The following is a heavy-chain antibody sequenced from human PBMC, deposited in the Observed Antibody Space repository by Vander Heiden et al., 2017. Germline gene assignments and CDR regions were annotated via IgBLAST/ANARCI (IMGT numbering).Heavy chain of an antibody. CDR3: ATSGDDGFDL. CDR1: GLTFSEYV. J-gene: IGHJ3*01. V-gene: IGHV3-33*01. D-gene: IGHD2-21*02. CDR2: IYYDGSTK. Sequence: QVHLVESGGGVVQPGRSLRLPCAASGLTFSEYVMHWVRQAPSKGLEWVAVIYYDGSTKFYADSVQGRFTISRDNSKNTVYLQMDTLRGEDTAVYYCATSGDDGFDLWGQGTMVTVSS.